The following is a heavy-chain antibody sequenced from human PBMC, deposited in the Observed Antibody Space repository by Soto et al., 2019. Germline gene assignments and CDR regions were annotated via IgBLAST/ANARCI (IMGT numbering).Heavy chain of an antibody. V-gene: IGHV4-4*02. CDR3: ARRYYGSGSYYVGYFDY. J-gene: IGHJ4*02. CDR2: IYHSGST. D-gene: IGHD3-10*01. Sequence: SETLSLTCAVSGGSISSSNWWSWVRQPPGKGLEWIGEIYHSGSTNYNPSLKSRVTISVDKSKNQFSLKLSSLTAADTAVYFCARRYYGSGSYYVGYFDYWGQGTLVTVSS. CDR1: GGSISSSNW.